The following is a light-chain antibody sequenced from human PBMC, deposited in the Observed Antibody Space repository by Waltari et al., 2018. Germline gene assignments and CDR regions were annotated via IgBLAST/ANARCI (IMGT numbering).Light chain of an antibody. J-gene: IGLJ3*02. CDR3: QTGGHGTWV. CDR2: VNSDGGH. Sequence: QLVLTQSPSASASLGASVKPTCTLSSGHSSNVIAWLQQQPEKGPRYLMKVNSDGGHSKGDGIPDRFSGSSSGAERYLTISSLQSEDEADYYCQTGGHGTWVFGGGTKLTVL. CDR1: SGHSSNV. V-gene: IGLV4-69*01.